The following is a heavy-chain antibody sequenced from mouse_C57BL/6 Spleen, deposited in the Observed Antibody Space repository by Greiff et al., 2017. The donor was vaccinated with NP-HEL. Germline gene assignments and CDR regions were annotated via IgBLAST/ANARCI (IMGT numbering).Heavy chain of an antibody. J-gene: IGHJ4*01. CDR3: ARRYDGYHVGAMDY. D-gene: IGHD2-3*01. CDR1: GYTFTSYR. CDR2: INPSSGYT. Sequence: QVQLKESGAELAKPGASVKLSCKASGYTFTSYRMHWVQQRPGQGLEWIGYINPSSGYTKYNQKFKDKATLTADKSSSTAYMQLSSLTYEDSAVYYCARRYDGYHVGAMDYWGQGTSVTVSS. V-gene: IGHV1-7*01.